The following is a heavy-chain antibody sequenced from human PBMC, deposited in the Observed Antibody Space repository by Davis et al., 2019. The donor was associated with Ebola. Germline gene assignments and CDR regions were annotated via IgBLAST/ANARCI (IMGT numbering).Heavy chain of an antibody. Sequence: ALVKVSCKASGDTFTGYYMHWVRQAPGQGLEWVGWINPNSGGTNSTEKFQSRVTMTRDTSISTAYMELSRLRSDDTAVYYCARGAGITGTGRLFDLWGQGTLVTVSS. CDR1: GDTFTGYY. CDR3: ARGAGITGTGRLFDL. V-gene: IGHV1-2*02. J-gene: IGHJ4*02. D-gene: IGHD1-20*01. CDR2: INPNSGGT.